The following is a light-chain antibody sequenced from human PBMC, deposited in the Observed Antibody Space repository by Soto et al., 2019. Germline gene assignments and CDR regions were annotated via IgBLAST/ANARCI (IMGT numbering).Light chain of an antibody. Sequence: DTQMTQSPSSLSASVGDRVTIACRAGQSVRDYLNWYQQKPGKAPRLLIYAASSLQSGVPSRFSGGGSGTEFTLTISSLQPEDVATYYCQQSYSTPWTFGQGTKVDIK. CDR2: AAS. V-gene: IGKV1-39*01. CDR1: QSVRDY. J-gene: IGKJ1*01. CDR3: QQSYSTPWT.